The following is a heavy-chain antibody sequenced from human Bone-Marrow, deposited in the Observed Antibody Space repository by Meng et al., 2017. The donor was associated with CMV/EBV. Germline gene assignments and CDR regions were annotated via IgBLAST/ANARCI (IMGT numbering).Heavy chain of an antibody. CDR3: ARATIYDFWSGYHRGNWFDP. V-gene: IGHV4-59*01. Sequence: GSLRLSCTVSGGSISSYYWSWIRQPPGKGLEWIGYIYYSGSTNYNPSLKSRVTISVDTSKNQFSLKLSSVTAADTAVYYCARATIYDFWSGYHRGNWFDPWGQGTLVNVSS. CDR1: GGSISSYY. D-gene: IGHD3-3*01. CDR2: IYYSGST. J-gene: IGHJ5*02.